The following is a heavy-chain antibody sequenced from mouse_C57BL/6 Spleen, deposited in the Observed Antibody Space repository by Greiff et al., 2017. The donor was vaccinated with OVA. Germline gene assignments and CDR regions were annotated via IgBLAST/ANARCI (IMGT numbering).Heavy chain of an antibody. Sequence: VKLVESGAELVRPGASVTLSCKASGYTFTDYEMHWVKQTPVHGLEWIGAIDPETGGTAYNQKFKGKAILTADKSSSTAYMELRSLTSEDSAVYYCTREEGTGNYFDYWGQGTTLTVSS. CDR2: IDPETGGT. V-gene: IGHV1-15*01. CDR1: GYTFTDYE. D-gene: IGHD4-1*01. J-gene: IGHJ2*01. CDR3: TREEGTGNYFDY.